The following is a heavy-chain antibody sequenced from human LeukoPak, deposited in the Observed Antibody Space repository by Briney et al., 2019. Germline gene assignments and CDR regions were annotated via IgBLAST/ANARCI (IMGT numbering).Heavy chain of an antibody. Sequence: EASVKVSCKASRYTFTSYDINWVRQATGQGLEWMGWMNPNSGNTGYAQKFQGRVTMTRNTSISTAYMELSGLRSEDTAVYYCARGRKYRLLFRVLVPYYFDYWGQGTLVTVSS. D-gene: IGHD2-2*01. J-gene: IGHJ4*02. CDR2: MNPNSGNT. CDR3: ARGRKYRLLFRVLVPYYFDY. V-gene: IGHV1-8*01. CDR1: RYTFTSYD.